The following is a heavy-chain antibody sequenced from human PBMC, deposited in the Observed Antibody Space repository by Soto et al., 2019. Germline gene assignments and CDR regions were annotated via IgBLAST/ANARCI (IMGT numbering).Heavy chain of an antibody. CDR2: IWYDGSNK. CDR3: ARDGDLGPRLYYGMDV. CDR1: GFTFSSYG. D-gene: IGHD7-27*01. V-gene: IGHV3-33*01. Sequence: QVQLVESGGGVVQPGRSLRLSCAASGFTFSSYGMHWVRQAPGKGLEWVAVIWYDGSNKHYADSVKGRFTISRDNSKTTLDLQMNSLRAEDTAVYYCARDGDLGPRLYYGMDVWGQGTTVTVSS. J-gene: IGHJ6*02.